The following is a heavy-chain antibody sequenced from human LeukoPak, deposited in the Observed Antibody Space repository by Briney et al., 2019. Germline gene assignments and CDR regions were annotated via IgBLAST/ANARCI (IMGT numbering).Heavy chain of an antibody. J-gene: IGHJ5*02. CDR1: GFTFINYG. CDR2: ISASGGTT. V-gene: IGHV3-23*01. CDR3: VLHHDSYYNGRWSDR. Sequence: GGSLRLSCAASGFTFINYGMTGVRQAPGKGLEWVAGISASGGTTYYADSVKGRFTSSRNNSKNTLYLQMNSLRAEDTAVYYCVLHHDSYYNGRWSDRWGQGTLVTVSS. D-gene: IGHD1-26*01.